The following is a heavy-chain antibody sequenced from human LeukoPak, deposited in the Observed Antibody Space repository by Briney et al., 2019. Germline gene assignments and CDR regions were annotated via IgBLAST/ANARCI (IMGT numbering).Heavy chain of an antibody. V-gene: IGHV3-23*01. J-gene: IGHJ4*02. CDR2: ISGGVST. CDR3: ANVGSSPVW. Sequence: TGGSLRLSCAASGFTFNNYAMSWVRQAPGKGLEWVSAISGGVSTYYADSVKGRFSVSRDNSKNTLYLQMNSLRAEDTAVYYCANVGSSPVWWGQGTLVTVSS. D-gene: IGHD2-15*01. CDR1: GFTFNNYA.